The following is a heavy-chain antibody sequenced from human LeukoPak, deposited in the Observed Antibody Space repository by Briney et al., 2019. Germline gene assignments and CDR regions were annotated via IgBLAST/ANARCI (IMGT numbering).Heavy chain of an antibody. J-gene: IGHJ3*02. CDR1: GYSISSGHY. D-gene: IGHD3-16*01. V-gene: IGHV4-38-2*02. Sequence: SETLSLTCTVSGYSISSGHYWGWIRQPPGKGLEWIGSIYHSGSTYYNPSLKSRVTISVDTSKNQFSLKLSSVTAADTAVYYCASYTDAFDIWGQGTMVTVSS. CDR2: IYHSGST. CDR3: ASYTDAFDI.